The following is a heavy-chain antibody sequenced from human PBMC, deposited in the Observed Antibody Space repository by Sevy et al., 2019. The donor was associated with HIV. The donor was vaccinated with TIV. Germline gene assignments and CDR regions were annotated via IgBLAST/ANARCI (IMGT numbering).Heavy chain of an antibody. J-gene: IGHJ4*02. CDR1: GFTFSSYS. V-gene: IGHV3-21*01. CDR3: ARARAVRGVIITPFDY. CDR2: ISSSSSYI. D-gene: IGHD3-10*01. Sequence: GGSLRLSCAASGFTFSSYSMNWVRQAPGKGLEWVSSISSSSSYIYYADSVKGRFTISRDNAKNSLYLQMISLRAEDTAVYYCARARAVRGVIITPFDYWGQGTLVTVSS.